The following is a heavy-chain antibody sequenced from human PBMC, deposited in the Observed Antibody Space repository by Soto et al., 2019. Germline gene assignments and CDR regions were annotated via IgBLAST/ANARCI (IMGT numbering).Heavy chain of an antibody. V-gene: IGHV3-7*01. Sequence: EVQLVESGGGLVQPRGSLRLSCAASGFSFSSFWMNWVRQAPGKGLEWVAIIKKDGSEKLYVDSVKGRFTISRDNARNSLYLEMNSLRAEDTAVDYCVAGSGWLPDFWGQGTLVTVSS. CDR3: VAGSGWLPDF. CDR1: GFSFSSFW. D-gene: IGHD6-19*01. J-gene: IGHJ4*02. CDR2: IKKDGSEK.